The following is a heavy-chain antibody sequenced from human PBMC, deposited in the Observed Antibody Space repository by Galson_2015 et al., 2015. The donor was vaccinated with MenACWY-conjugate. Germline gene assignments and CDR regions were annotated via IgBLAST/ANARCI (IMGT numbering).Heavy chain of an antibody. Sequence: SLRLSCAASGFTFSSYAMHWVRQAPGKGLEYVSAISSNGGSTYYADSVKGRFTISRDNSKNTLYLQMSSLRAEDTAVYYCVKREDIVVGGTYYYYYGMDVWGQGTTVTVSS. J-gene: IGHJ6*02. D-gene: IGHD2-2*01. CDR1: GFTFSSYA. V-gene: IGHV3-64D*06. CDR3: VKREDIVVGGTYYYYYGMDV. CDR2: ISSNGGST.